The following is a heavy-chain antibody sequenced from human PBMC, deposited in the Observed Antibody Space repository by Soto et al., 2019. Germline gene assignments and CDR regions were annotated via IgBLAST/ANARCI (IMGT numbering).Heavy chain of an antibody. CDR1: GFTFSSYV. CDR3: AKNWDTTSSSSSH. V-gene: IGHV3-30-3*02. J-gene: IGHJ4*02. D-gene: IGHD6-6*01. Sequence: PGGSLRLSCAASGFTFSSYVMHWVRQAPGKGLEWVAVISYDGSRKYHADSVKGRFTISRDNSKNTLYLQMNSLRAEDTAVYYCAKNWDTTSSSSSHWGQGTLVTVSS. CDR2: ISYDGSRK.